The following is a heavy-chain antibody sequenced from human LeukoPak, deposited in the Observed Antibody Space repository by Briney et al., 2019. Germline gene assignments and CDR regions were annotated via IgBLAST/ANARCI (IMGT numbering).Heavy chain of an antibody. Sequence: SQTLSLTCAVSGGSISSGGYSWSWLRQPPGKGLEWIGYIYHSGSTYYNPSLKSRVTISVDRSKNQFSLKLSPVTAADTAVYYCARVGYYDSSGYPAIDYWGQGTLVTVSS. CDR3: ARVGYYDSSGYPAIDY. V-gene: IGHV4-30-2*01. CDR1: GGSISSGGYS. J-gene: IGHJ4*02. D-gene: IGHD3-22*01. CDR2: IYHSGST.